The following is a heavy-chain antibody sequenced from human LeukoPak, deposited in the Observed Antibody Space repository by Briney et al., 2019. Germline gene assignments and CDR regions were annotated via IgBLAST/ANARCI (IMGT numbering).Heavy chain of an antibody. V-gene: IGHV1-46*01. Sequence: GASVKVSCKASGYTFTSYYMHWVRQAPRQGLEWMGIINPSGGSTSYAQKFQGRVTMTRDTSTSTVYMELSSLRSEDTAVYYCAREPHGMYYFDYWGQGTLVTVSS. CDR3: AREPHGMYYFDY. J-gene: IGHJ4*02. CDR1: GYTFTSYY. CDR2: INPSGGST. D-gene: IGHD5-24*01.